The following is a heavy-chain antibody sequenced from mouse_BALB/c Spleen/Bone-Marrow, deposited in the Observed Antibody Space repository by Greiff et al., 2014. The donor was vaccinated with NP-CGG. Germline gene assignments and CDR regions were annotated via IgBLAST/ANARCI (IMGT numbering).Heavy chain of an antibody. V-gene: IGHV5-6-3*01. Sequence: VQLKESGGGLVKPGGSLKLSCAASGFTFSNFDLSWVRQTPERRLEYVATINCNGGDIYYPDSVKGRFTISRDNARNTLNLQRSMLNAEATAFYYGTRGVVGRSGFAYWGQGTPVTVSS. D-gene: IGHD1-1*02. J-gene: IGHJ3*01. CDR2: INCNGGDI. CDR1: GFTFSNFD. CDR3: TRGVVGRSGFAY.